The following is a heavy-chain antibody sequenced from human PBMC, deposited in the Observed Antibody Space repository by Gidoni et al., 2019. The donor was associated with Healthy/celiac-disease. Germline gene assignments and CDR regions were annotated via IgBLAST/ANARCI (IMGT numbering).Heavy chain of an antibody. CDR3: ARRTKTWPRIDY. Sequence: QLQLQESGPGLVKPSETLSLTCTVSGGSISSSSYYWGWIRQPPGKGLEWIGSIYYSGSTYYNPSLKSRVTISVDTSKNQFSLKLSSVTAADTAVYYCARRTKTWPRIDYWGQGTLVTVSS. D-gene: IGHD5-12*01. CDR2: IYYSGST. CDR1: GGSISSSSYY. J-gene: IGHJ4*02. V-gene: IGHV4-39*01.